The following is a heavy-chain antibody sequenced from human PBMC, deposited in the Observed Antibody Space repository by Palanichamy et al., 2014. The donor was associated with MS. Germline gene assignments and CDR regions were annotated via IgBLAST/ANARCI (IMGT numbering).Heavy chain of an antibody. CDR1: GYTSITYD. Sequence: QVQLVQSGAEVKKPGASVKVSCKASGYTSITYDVNWVRQATGQGLEWMGWMNPNSGNTGYAQKFQGRVTMTRNTSISTAYMELSSLRSDDTAVYYCTRGPPNWGYDYWGQGTLVTVSS. J-gene: IGHJ4*02. CDR2: MNPNSGNT. CDR3: TRGPPNWGYDY. V-gene: IGHV1-8*01. D-gene: IGHD7-27*01.